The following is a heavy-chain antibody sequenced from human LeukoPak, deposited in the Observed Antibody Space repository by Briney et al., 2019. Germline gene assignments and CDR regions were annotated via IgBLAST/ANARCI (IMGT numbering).Heavy chain of an antibody. J-gene: IGHJ5*02. CDR2: IYYSGST. CDR1: GGSISSSSYY. CDR3: ARESCSSTSCSNWFDP. Sequence: PSETLSLTCTVSGGSISSSSYYWGWIRQPPGNGLEWIGSIYYSGSTYYNPSLKSRVTISVDTSKNQFSLKLSSVTAADTAVYYCARESCSSTSCSNWFDPWGQGTLVTVSS. V-gene: IGHV4-39*02. D-gene: IGHD2-2*01.